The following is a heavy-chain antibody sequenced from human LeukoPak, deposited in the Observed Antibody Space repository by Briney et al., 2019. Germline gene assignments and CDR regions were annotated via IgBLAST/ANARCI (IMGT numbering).Heavy chain of an antibody. V-gene: IGHV1-8*03. J-gene: IGHJ4*02. CDR2: MNPNSGNT. D-gene: IGHD3-10*01. Sequence: ASVKVSCKASGYTFTSYDINWVRQATGQGLEWMGWMNPNSGNTGYAQKFQGRVTITRNTSISTAYMELSRLRSDDTAVYYCAGGDYYGSGEDYWGQGTLVTVSS. CDR1: GYTFTSYD. CDR3: AGGDYYGSGEDY.